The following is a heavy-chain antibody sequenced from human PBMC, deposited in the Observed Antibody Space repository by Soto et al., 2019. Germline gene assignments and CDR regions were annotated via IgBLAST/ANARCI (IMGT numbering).Heavy chain of an antibody. V-gene: IGHV3-33*01. CDR2: IWYDGSNK. J-gene: IGHJ4*02. D-gene: IGHD3-3*01. CDR3: ARALMDLKGQDPLSFFGDY. Sequence: LRLSCAASGFTFSSYGMHWVRQAPGKGLEWVAVIWYDGSNKYYADSVKGRFTISRDNSKNTLYLQMNSLRAEDTAVYYCARALMDLKGQDPLSFFGDYWGQGTLVTVSS. CDR1: GFTFSSYG.